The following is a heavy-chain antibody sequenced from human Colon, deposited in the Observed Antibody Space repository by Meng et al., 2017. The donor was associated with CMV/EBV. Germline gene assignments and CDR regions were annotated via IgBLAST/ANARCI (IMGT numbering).Heavy chain of an antibody. CDR1: GFTFRTSW. CDR3: ARDRTTETGGLDY. D-gene: IGHD4-11*01. CDR2: IQSNSNNK. V-gene: IGHV3-48*04. J-gene: IGHJ4*02. Sequence: GESLKISCAASGFTFRTSWMHWVRQAPGKGLEWVSYIQSNSNNKYYADSVKGRFTISRDNSENSLYLQMNDLRVDDTAVYYCARDRTTETGGLDYWGQGTLVTVSS.